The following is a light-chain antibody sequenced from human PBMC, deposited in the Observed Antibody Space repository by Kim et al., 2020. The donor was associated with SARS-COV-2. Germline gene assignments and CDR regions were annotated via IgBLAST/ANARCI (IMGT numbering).Light chain of an antibody. V-gene: IGLV10-54*01. J-gene: IGLJ3*02. CDR2: RNL. CDR3: LSWDTSLSGWV. CDR1: NNCVGHDG. Sequence: RRTPTLTCPGNNNCVGHDGTAWLQQHQGHPPKLLSYRNLKRPSGISERFSASRSGNTASLTITGLQPEDEADYYCLSWDTSLSGWVFGGGTQLTVL.